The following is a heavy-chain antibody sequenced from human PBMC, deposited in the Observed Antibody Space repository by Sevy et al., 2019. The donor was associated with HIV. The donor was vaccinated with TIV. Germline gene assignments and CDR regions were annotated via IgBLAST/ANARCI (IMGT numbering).Heavy chain of an antibody. Sequence: GGSLRLSCAASGFTFSNYAINWVRQAPGKGLEWVSRISGSGDSTFYADSVKGRFTISRDNSKNTVHLQLNSLRVEATAVYYCAKVVVPADIDPFYYYAYGMGVWGQGTTVTVSS. CDR1: GFTFSNYA. CDR2: ISGSGDST. V-gene: IGHV3-23*01. D-gene: IGHD2-2*01. J-gene: IGHJ6*02. CDR3: AKVVVPADIDPFYYYAYGMGV.